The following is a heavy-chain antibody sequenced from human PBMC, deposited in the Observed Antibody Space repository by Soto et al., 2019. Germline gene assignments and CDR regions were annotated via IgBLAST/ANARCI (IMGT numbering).Heavy chain of an antibody. D-gene: IGHD2-2*01. CDR1: GFTLSSYA. CDR2: ISYDGSNK. CDR3: ARGYCSSTSCYGRDTAMASYGMDV. V-gene: IGHV3-30-3*01. Sequence: PGGSLRLSCAASGFTLSSYAMHWVRQAPGKGLEWVAVISYDGSNKYYADSVKGRFTISRDNSKNTLYLQMNSLRAEDTAVYYCARGYCSSTSCYGRDTAMASYGMDVWGQGTTVTVSS. J-gene: IGHJ6*02.